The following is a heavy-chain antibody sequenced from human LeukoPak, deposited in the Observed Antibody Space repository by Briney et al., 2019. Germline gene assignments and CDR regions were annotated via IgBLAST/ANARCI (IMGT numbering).Heavy chain of an antibody. CDR1: VGSISSGDDY. V-gene: IGHV4-30-4*01. CDR3: ARVWRSSGYRAEDY. D-gene: IGHD3-22*01. CDR2: IYYIGST. J-gene: IGHJ4*02. Sequence: SETLPLTCTVSVGSISSGDDYWSWIRQPPGKGLEWIGYIYYIGSTYYNPTLKSRVTISVDMSKNQFYLKLSSVTAADTAVYYCARVWRSSGYRAEDYWGQGTLVTVSS.